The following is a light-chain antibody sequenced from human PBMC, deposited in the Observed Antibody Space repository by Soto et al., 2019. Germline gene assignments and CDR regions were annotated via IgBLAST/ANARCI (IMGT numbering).Light chain of an antibody. Sequence: DIVMTQSPDSLAVSLGERATINCKSSQSVLYSSNNKNCLAWYQQKPGQPPKLLIYWASTRESGVPNRFSGSGSGTDFTLTISSLHAEDVAVYYCQQYYSTPWTFGQATKVEIK. J-gene: IGKJ1*01. CDR1: QSVLYSSNNKNC. CDR2: WAS. V-gene: IGKV4-1*01. CDR3: QQYYSTPWT.